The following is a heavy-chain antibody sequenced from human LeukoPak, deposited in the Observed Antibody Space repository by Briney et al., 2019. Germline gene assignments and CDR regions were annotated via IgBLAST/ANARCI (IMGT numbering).Heavy chain of an antibody. J-gene: IGHJ4*02. Sequence: AGGSLRLSCAASGFRFSGYSMNWVRQAPGKGLEWVSSISGSRGYIYYADSVKGRFTISRDNTKNSLYLQMSSLRAEDTAVYYCARDDWTYFLDYWGQGTRVTVSS. CDR2: ISGSRGYI. V-gene: IGHV3-21*01. CDR3: ARDDWTYFLDY. CDR1: GFRFSGYS. D-gene: IGHD3-9*01.